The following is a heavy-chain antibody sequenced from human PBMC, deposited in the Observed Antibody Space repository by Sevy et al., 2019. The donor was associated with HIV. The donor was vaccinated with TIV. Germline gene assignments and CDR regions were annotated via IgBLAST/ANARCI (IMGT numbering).Heavy chain of an antibody. Sequence: ASVKVSCKVSGYTFTTYRIFWVREAPGQGLESMGWISPHNGDTDYAHKFQGRVTLITDKSTSTAYMELRGLRSDDTAVYFCARAYCSGGRCYSLAYWGQGTLVTVSS. CDR1: GYTFTTYR. CDR2: ISPHNGDT. J-gene: IGHJ4*02. CDR3: ARAYCSGGRCYSLAY. D-gene: IGHD2-15*01. V-gene: IGHV1-18*01.